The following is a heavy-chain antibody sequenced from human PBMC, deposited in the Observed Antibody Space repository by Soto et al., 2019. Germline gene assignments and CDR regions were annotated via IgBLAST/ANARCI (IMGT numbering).Heavy chain of an antibody. CDR2: ISSSSSYI. CDR1: GFTFSSYS. J-gene: IGHJ5*02. Sequence: GGSLRLSCAASGFTFSSYSMNWVRQAPGKGLEWVSSISSSSSYIYYADSVKGRFTISRDNAKNSLYLQMNSLRAEDTAVYYCARSIAAAGVVLNWFDPRGQGILVTVSS. D-gene: IGHD6-13*01. CDR3: ARSIAAAGVVLNWFDP. V-gene: IGHV3-21*01.